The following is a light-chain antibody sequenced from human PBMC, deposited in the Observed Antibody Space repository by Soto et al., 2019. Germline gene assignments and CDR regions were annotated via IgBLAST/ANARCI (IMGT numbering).Light chain of an antibody. CDR3: CSYAGSSTYV. CDR1: SSDVGSYNL. CDR2: EDS. Sequence: QSALTQPASVSGSPGQSITISCTGTSSDVGSYNLVSWYQQYPGTAPKLMIYEDSKRRSGVSNRFSGSKSGNTASLTTSGLQTEDEADYYCCSYAGSSTYVFGTGTKLTVL. V-gene: IGLV2-23*01. J-gene: IGLJ1*01.